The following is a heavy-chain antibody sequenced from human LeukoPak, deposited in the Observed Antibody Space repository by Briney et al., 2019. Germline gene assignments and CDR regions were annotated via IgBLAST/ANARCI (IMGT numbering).Heavy chain of an antibody. CDR2: IFDRRGT. J-gene: IGHJ4*02. Sequence: KSSETLSLTCTVPGGSISGYYWSWIRQPPGKGLEWIGYIFDRRGTNDKPSLKSRVTISVVTSTNRFSLKLDSVTAADTAVYYCARYIRSGLDYWGKGTLVTSST. V-gene: IGHV4-59*01. CDR1: GGSISGYY. CDR3: ARYIRSGLDY. D-gene: IGHD3-3*02.